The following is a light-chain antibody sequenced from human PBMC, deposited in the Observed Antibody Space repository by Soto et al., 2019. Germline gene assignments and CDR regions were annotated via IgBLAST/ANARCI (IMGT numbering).Light chain of an antibody. V-gene: IGKV3-11*01. CDR1: QSVSSY. Sequence: SLSPGERATLSCRASQSVSSYLAWYQQKSGQAPRLLIYDASNRATGIPARFSGSGSGTDFTLTISSLEPEDFAVYYCQQRSNWPPTFGQGTKWISN. CDR2: DAS. J-gene: IGKJ2*01. CDR3: QQRSNWPPT.